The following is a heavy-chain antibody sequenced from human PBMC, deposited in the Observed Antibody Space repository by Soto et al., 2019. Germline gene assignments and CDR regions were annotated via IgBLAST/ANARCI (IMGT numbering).Heavy chain of an antibody. CDR2: IVVASGQT. D-gene: IGHD2-15*01. CDR3: SADRPDIGVGWWV. Sequence: SVKVSCKASGSGFISSGIQWVRQAHGQRLEWIGWIVVASGQTNYAQNFRGRVAITRDTSTATACIELTGLTSEDTAVYFCSADRPDIGVGWWVWGQGTTVTVSS. V-gene: IGHV1-58*02. CDR1: GSGFISSG. J-gene: IGHJ6*02.